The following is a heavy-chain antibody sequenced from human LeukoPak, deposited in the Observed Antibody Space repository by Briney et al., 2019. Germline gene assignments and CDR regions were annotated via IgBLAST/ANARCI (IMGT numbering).Heavy chain of an antibody. V-gene: IGHV1-2*02. Sequence: ASVKVSCKASGYTFAGYDMHWVRRAPGQGLEWMGWINPNSGGTIYAQKLQGSVTMTRDTSISTAYMELSRLRSDDTAVYYCAGSLGYCSGGSCYSYYYYYMDVWGKGTTVTVSS. J-gene: IGHJ6*03. CDR1: GYTFAGYD. D-gene: IGHD2-15*01. CDR3: AGSLGYCSGGSCYSYYYYYMDV. CDR2: INPNSGGT.